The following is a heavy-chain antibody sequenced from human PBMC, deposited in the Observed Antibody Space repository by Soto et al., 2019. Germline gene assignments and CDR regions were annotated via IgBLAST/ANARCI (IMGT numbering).Heavy chain of an antibody. Sequence: GGSLRLSCISSGFTFRTYTMNWVRQAPGKGLEWVSGIRGFSPYTFYAEPVKGRFTISRDNAKNSLYLQMNSLRDEETAVYYCARDRGYDAHDYHQNAMDVWGQGTTVTVSS. CDR2: IRGFSPYT. CDR1: GFTFRTYT. D-gene: IGHD3-10*01. CDR3: ARDRGYDAHDYHQNAMDV. J-gene: IGHJ6*02. V-gene: IGHV3-21*01.